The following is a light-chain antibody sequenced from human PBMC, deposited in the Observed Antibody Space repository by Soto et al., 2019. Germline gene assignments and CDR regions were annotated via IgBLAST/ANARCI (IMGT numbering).Light chain of an antibody. CDR2: LNSDGSH. CDR3: QTWGTGTLV. V-gene: IGLV4-69*01. CDR1: SGHSSYA. J-gene: IGLJ2*01. Sequence: QLVLTQSPSASASLGASVKLTCTLSSGHSSYAIAWHQQQPEKGPRYLMKLNSDGSHNQGDGIPDRFSGSSSGAERYLTISSLQSEDEADYYCQTWGTGTLVFGGGTKLTVL.